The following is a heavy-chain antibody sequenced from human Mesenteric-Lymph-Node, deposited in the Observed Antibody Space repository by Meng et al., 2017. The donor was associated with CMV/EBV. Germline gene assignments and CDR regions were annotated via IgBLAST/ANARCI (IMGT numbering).Heavy chain of an antibody. CDR3: ARGLGYDSSGYYLSFWFDP. CDR1: FTSYY. V-gene: IGHV1-46*01. D-gene: IGHD3-22*01. CDR2: ISPSGGST. Sequence: FTSYYMHWVRQAPGQGLEWMGIISPSGGSTSYEQKFQGRVTMTRDTSTSTVYMELSSLRSEDTAVYYCARGLGYDSSGYYLSFWFDPWGQGTLVTVSS. J-gene: IGHJ5*02.